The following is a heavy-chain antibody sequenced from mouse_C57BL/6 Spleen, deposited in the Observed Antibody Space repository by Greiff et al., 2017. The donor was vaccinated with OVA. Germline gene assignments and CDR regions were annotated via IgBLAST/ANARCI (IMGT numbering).Heavy chain of an antibody. CDR2: IHPNSGST. D-gene: IGHD1-1*01. CDR1: GYTFTSYW. V-gene: IGHV1-64*01. J-gene: IGHJ2*01. CDR3: ARMRTTVPLGYFDY. Sequence: QVQLQQPGAELVKPGASVKLSCKASGYTFTSYWMHWVKLRPGQGLEWIGMIHPNSGSTNYNEKFKSKATLTVDKSSSTAYMQLSSLTSEESAVYYCARMRTTVPLGYFDYWGQGTTLTVSS.